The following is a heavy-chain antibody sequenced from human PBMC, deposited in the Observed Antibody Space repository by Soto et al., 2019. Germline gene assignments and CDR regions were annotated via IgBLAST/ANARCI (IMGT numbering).Heavy chain of an antibody. Sequence: PVGSLRLSCAASGFTFSSYGMHWVRQAPGKGLEWVAVISYDGSNKYYADSVKGRFTISRDNSKNTLYLQMNSLRAEDTAVYYCAKGPYSSSSMDYWGQGTLVTVSS. CDR3: AKGPYSSSSMDY. V-gene: IGHV3-30*18. D-gene: IGHD6-6*01. CDR2: ISYDGSNK. J-gene: IGHJ4*02. CDR1: GFTFSSYG.